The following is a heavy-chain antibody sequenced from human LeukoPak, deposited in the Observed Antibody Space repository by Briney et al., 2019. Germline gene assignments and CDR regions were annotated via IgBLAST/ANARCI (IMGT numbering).Heavy chain of an antibody. Sequence: SETLSLTCTVSGGSIGTSSYYWGWIRQPPGKGLEWIAYIYYSGTTYYNPSLKSRVTISVDTSKDQFSLKLSSVTAADTAVYYCARVAHDLYPYYFDYWGQGTLVTVSS. J-gene: IGHJ4*02. V-gene: IGHV4-39*07. CDR1: GGSIGTSSYY. CDR2: IYYSGTT. CDR3: ARVAHDLYPYYFDY. D-gene: IGHD5/OR15-5a*01.